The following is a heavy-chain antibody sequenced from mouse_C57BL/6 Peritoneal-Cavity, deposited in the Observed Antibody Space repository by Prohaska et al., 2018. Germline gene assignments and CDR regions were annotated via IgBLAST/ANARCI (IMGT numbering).Heavy chain of an antibody. Sequence: EVQLVESGGGLVQPNGSLKLSCAASGFTFNTYAMHWVRQAQGLGLEWVARRRSKSSNYSTYYADSGKDRFTISRYDSQSMLYLQMNNLKTEDTARYYCVRDRFAYWSQRPLVTVST. V-gene: IGHV10-3*01. CDR2: RRSKSSNYST. J-gene: IGHJ3*01. CDR1: GFTFNTYA. CDR3: VRDRFAY.